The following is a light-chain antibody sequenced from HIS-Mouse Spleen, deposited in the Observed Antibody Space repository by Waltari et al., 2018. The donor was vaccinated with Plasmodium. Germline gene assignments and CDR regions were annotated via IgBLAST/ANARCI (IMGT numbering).Light chain of an antibody. J-gene: IGKJ2*01. CDR1: QGISSY. CDR2: AAS. Sequence: AIRMTQSPSSFSCSPGDSLTITCRALQGISSYLAWYHQKPGKAPKLLIYAASTLQSGVPSRFSGSGSGTDFTLTISCLQSEDFATYYCQQYYSYPYTFGQGTKLEIK. V-gene: IGKV1-8*01. CDR3: QQYYSYPYT.